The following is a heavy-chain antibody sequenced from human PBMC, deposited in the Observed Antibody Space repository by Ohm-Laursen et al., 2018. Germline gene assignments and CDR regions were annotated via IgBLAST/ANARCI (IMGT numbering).Heavy chain of an antibody. J-gene: IGHJ4*02. V-gene: IGHV1-2*02. Sequence: SVKVSCKASGYTFTGYYMHWVRQAPGQGLEWMGWINPNSGGTNYAQKFQGRVTMTRDTSISTAYMELSRLRSDDTAVYYCARAYYYDSSGYLDYWGQGTLVTVSS. CDR1: GYTFTGYY. D-gene: IGHD3-22*01. CDR3: ARAYYYDSSGYLDY. CDR2: INPNSGGT.